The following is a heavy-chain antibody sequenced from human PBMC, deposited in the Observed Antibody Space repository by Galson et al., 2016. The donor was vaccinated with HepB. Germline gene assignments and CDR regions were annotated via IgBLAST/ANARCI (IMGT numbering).Heavy chain of an antibody. CDR2: INSDGSTT. J-gene: IGHJ4*02. D-gene: IGHD4-11*01. V-gene: IGHV3-74*01. Sequence: SLRLSCAVSDPTFENSWMHWVRQGPGKGLVWVSHINSDGSTTTYADSVKGRFTISRDNAKNTLHLRMHSLRAEDTAVYYCARDRAYSQDSWGQGTLVTVAS. CDR1: DPTFENSW. CDR3: ARDRAYSQDS.